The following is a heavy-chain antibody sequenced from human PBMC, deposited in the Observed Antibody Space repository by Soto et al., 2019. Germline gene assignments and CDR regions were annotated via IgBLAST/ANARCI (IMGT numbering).Heavy chain of an antibody. Sequence: GGSLRFCCGASGITFSSFARNCVRHAPGKVLGWVSAIGSGSAGRDYADCVKGRVTISSDDSKNTLYLQMDRLRAEDTDVYYCAAPSVPVARTRYFDPWGPGTPVTVS. V-gene: IGHV3-23*01. CDR2: IGSGSAGR. CDR3: AAPSVPVARTRYFDP. J-gene: IGHJ5*02. D-gene: IGHD6-19*01. CDR1: GITFSSFA.